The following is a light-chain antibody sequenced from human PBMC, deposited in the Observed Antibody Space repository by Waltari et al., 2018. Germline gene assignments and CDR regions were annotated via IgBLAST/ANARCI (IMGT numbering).Light chain of an antibody. CDR3: AAWDDSLNGAWV. CDR1: SSHIGSNT. CDR2: SNN. V-gene: IGLV1-44*01. Sequence: QSVLTQPPSASGTPGQRVTISCSGSSSHIGSNTLIWYQQLPGTAPKLLIYSNNQRPSGVPDRFSGSKSGTSASLAISGLQSEDEADYYCAAWDDSLNGAWVFGGGTKLTVL. J-gene: IGLJ3*02.